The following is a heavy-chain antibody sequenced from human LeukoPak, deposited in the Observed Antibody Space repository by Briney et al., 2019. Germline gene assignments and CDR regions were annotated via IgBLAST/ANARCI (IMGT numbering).Heavy chain of an antibody. CDR3: ARHLYGSGLHRIDY. Sequence: SETLSLTCSVSGGSISSTNYYWGWIRQPPGKGLEWIGSIYYSGSTYYNPSLKSRVTISVDTSKNQFSLKLSSVTAADTAVYHCARHLYGSGLHRIDYWGPGTLVTVSS. D-gene: IGHD6-19*01. CDR2: IYYSGST. CDR1: GGSISSTNYY. J-gene: IGHJ4*02. V-gene: IGHV4-39*01.